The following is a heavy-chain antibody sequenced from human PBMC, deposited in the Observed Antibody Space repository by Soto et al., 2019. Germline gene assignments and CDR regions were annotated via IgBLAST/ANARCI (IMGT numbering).Heavy chain of an antibody. CDR2: ISYDGSNK. D-gene: IGHD6-6*01. CDR3: ARDESSSYYYYYYGMDV. V-gene: IGHV3-30-3*01. J-gene: IGHJ6*02. Sequence: GGSLRLSCAASGFTFSSYAMHWVRQAPGKGLEWVAVISYDGSNKYYADSVKGRFTISRDNSKNTLYLQMNSLRAEDTAVYYCARDESSSYYYYYYGMDVWGQGTTVTVSS. CDR1: GFTFSSYA.